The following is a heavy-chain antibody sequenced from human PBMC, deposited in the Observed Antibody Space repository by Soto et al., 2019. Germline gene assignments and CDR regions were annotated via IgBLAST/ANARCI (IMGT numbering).Heavy chain of an antibody. CDR3: AKDHGKYGSGSFSH. V-gene: IGHV3-23*01. D-gene: IGHD3-10*01. Sequence: GGSLRLSCAASGFTFGSYAMSWVRQAPGKGLEWVSLISGTGDSSEYANSVKGRFTISRDYSKTTVFLQMNSLRAEDTAVYFCAKDHGKYGSGSFSHWGQGTLVTVSS. J-gene: IGHJ1*01. CDR1: GFTFGSYA. CDR2: ISGTGDSS.